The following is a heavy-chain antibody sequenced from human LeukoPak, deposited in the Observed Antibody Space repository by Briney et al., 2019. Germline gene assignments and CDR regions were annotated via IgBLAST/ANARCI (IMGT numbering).Heavy chain of an antibody. Sequence: GGSLRLSCAASGFTVSSNYMSWVRQAPGKGLEWVSVIYSGGSTYYADSVKGRFTISRDNAKNSLYLQMNSLRAEDTAVYYCASGGILRDAFDIWGQGTMVTVSS. CDR2: IYSGGST. D-gene: IGHD6-25*01. CDR1: GFTVSSNY. J-gene: IGHJ3*02. V-gene: IGHV3-53*01. CDR3: ASGGILRDAFDI.